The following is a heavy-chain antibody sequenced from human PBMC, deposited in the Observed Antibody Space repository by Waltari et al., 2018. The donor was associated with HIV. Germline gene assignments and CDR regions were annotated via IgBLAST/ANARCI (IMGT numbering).Heavy chain of an antibody. CDR3: ARRAPMAYFDY. J-gene: IGHJ4*02. CDR2: INHAGIT. D-gene: IGHD2-8*01. V-gene: IGHV4-34*01. CDR1: GGSFSGNY. Sequence: QVQLHQWGAGLLKPSETLSLTCAVYGGSFSGNYLTWTRQPPGKGLEWIGEINHAGITNYNPSVKSRVTMSVDTSMNQFSLKLTSVTAADTALYYCARRAPMAYFDYWGQGSLVTVSS.